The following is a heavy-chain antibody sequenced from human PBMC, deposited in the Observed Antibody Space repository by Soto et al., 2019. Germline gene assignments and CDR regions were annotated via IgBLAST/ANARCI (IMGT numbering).Heavy chain of an antibody. CDR1: GYTFTSYG. J-gene: IGHJ6*02. V-gene: IGHV1-18*04. Sequence: ASVQVSCKASGYTFTSYGISWVRQAPGQGLDWMGWISAYNGNTKYAQDLQGRVTMTTDTSTSTAYMELRSLRSDDTAMYYCARFSGGSYNTYYFYYGMDVWGQGTTVT. D-gene: IGHD2-15*01. CDR3: ARFSGGSYNTYYFYYGMDV. CDR2: ISAYNGNT.